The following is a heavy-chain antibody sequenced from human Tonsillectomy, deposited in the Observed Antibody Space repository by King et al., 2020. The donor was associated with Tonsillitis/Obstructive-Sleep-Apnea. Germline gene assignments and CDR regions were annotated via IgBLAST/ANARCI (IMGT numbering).Heavy chain of an antibody. D-gene: IGHD2-2*01. CDR1: GGSFSGYY. CDR3: ARRYCSSTSCTPGDYFDY. CDR2: INHSGST. Sequence: VQLQQGGAGLLKPSENLSLNCAVYGGSFSGYYWSWIRQPPGKGLEWIGEINHSGSTNYNPSLKSRVTISVDTSTNQFSLKLSSVTAADTAVYYCARRYCSSTSCTPGDYFDYWGQGTLVTVSS. V-gene: IGHV4-34*01. J-gene: IGHJ4*02.